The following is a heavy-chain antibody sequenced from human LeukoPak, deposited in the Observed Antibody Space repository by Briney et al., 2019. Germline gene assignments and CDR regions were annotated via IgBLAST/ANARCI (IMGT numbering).Heavy chain of an antibody. D-gene: IGHD7-27*01. CDR3: AKGTGDTAYYFDF. CDR1: GGTFSSYA. V-gene: IGHV1-69*04. Sequence: SVKVSCKASGGTFSSYAISWVRQAPGQGLEWMGRIIPILGIANYAQKFQGRVTITADKSTSTAYMELSSLRSEDTAIYYCAKGTGDTAYYFDFWGQGVLVTVSS. CDR2: IIPILGIA. J-gene: IGHJ4*02.